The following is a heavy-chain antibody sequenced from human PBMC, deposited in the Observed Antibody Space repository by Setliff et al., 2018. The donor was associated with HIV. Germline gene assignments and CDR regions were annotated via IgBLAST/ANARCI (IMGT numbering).Heavy chain of an antibody. CDR2: IGTGGDT. J-gene: IGHJ6*02. CDR3: AREIRTVYTGGHYFYGIDV. CDR1: GFTFSDYD. Sequence: PGGSMRLSCEASGFTFSDYDFHWVRQAAGKGLEWVSAIGTGGDTYYVDSVKGRFTISREHARNSLYLQMNSLRVGDTAVYYCAREIRTVYTGGHYFYGIDVWGQGTAVTVSS. V-gene: IGHV3-13*01. D-gene: IGHD3-16*01.